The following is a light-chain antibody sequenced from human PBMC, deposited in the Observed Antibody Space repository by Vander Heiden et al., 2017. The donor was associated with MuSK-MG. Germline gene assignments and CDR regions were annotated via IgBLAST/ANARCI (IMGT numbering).Light chain of an antibody. J-gene: IGKJ5*01. V-gene: IGKV1-8*01. CDR3: QQDYSYTV. Sequence: SFSASTGDRVTITCRASQGISSYLAWYQQKPGKAPKLLIYAASTLQSGVPSRFSGSGSGTDFTLTISCLQSEDFATYYCQQDYSYTVFGQGTRMEIK. CDR1: QGISSY. CDR2: AAS.